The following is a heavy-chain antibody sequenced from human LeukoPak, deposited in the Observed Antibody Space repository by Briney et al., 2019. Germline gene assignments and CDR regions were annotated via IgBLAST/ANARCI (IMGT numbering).Heavy chain of an antibody. Sequence: GGSLRLSCAASGFTFSNAWMNWVRQAPGKGLEWVGRIKSKTDGGTTDYAAPVKGRFTISRDDSKNTLYLQMKSLKTEDTAVYYCTTDASEYRAPQDYYFDYWGQGTLVTVSS. V-gene: IGHV3-15*07. CDR1: GFTFSNAW. J-gene: IGHJ4*02. CDR2: IKSKTDGGTT. D-gene: IGHD2/OR15-2a*01. CDR3: TTDASEYRAPQDYYFDY.